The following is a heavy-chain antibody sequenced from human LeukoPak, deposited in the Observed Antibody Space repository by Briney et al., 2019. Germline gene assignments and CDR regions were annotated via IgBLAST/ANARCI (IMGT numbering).Heavy chain of an antibody. V-gene: IGHV4-34*01. J-gene: IGHJ5*02. CDR3: ARSRGRSSSWYLYWFDP. CDR2: INHSGST. D-gene: IGHD6-13*01. Sequence: SETLSLTCAVYGGSFSGYYWSWIRQPPGKGLEWIGEINHSGSTNYNPSLKSRVTISVDTSKNQFSLKLSSVTAADTAVYYCARSRGRSSSWYLYWFDPWGQGTLSPSPQ. CDR1: GGSFSGYY.